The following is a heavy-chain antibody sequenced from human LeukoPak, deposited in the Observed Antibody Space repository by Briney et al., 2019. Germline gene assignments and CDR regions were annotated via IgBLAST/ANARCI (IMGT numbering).Heavy chain of an antibody. V-gene: IGHV5-10-1*01. J-gene: IGHJ4*02. CDR1: GYSFTSYW. Sequence: GESLRISCKGSGYSFTSYWISWVRQMPGEGLEWMGRIDPSDSYTNYSPSFQGHVTISADKSISTAYLQWSSLKASDTAMYYCARQGLGDYDILTGYYGIDYWGQGTLVTVSS. CDR3: ARQGLGDYDILTGYYGIDY. D-gene: IGHD3-9*01. CDR2: IDPSDSYT.